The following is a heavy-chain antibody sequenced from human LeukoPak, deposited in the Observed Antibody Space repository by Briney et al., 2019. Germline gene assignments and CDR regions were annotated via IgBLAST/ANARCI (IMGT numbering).Heavy chain of an antibody. D-gene: IGHD3/OR15-3a*01. J-gene: IGHJ4*02. CDR2: FYNGGST. CDR1: GGSISNNY. V-gene: IGHV4-59*01. Sequence: SETLSLTCTVSGGSISNNYWYWIRQSPGKGLEWIGNFYNGGSTNYNPSLKSRVTISVDTSKNQFFLKLNSVTAADTAVYYCAQSHFWTGYPSDYWGQGILVTVSS. CDR3: AQSHFWTGYPSDY.